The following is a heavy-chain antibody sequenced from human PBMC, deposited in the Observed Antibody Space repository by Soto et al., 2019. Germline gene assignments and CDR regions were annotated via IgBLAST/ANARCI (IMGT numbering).Heavy chain of an antibody. V-gene: IGHV3-9*01. CDR1: GFTFDFYA. J-gene: IGHJ4*02. Sequence: EVQLVESGGGLVQPGRSLRLSCAASGFTFDFYAMHWVRQAPGKGLEWVSGISWNSGSIGYADSVKGRFTISRDNAKNSLYLQMNTLRAEDSAFYYCANEDLLRGYSGYGHFDYWGQGTLVTVSS. CDR2: ISWNSGSI. D-gene: IGHD5-12*01. CDR3: ANEDLLRGYSGYGHFDY.